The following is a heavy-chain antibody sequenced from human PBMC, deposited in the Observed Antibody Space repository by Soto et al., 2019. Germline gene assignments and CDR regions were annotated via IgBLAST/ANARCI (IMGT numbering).Heavy chain of an antibody. CDR1: GGTFNFYS. D-gene: IGHD4-17*01. CDR2: VIPMGGMS. CDR3: ATHYGAGGAHFVV. V-gene: IGHV1-69*02. J-gene: IGHJ4*02. Sequence: QVQLVQSGAEVKKPGSSVKVSCTASGGTFNFYSISWVRQAPGQGLEWVGRVIPMGGMSEYAQKFQGRVTIPADKSTGPANMDPGCLRFEDTAVYCCATHYGAGGAHFVVWGKGPLVTLAS.